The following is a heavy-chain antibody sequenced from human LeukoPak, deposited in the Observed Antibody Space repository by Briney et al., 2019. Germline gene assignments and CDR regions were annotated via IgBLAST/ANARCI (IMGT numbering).Heavy chain of an antibody. V-gene: IGHV3-30*02. J-gene: IGHJ4*02. CDR3: AKGGDYALDY. CDR1: GFSDSSSG. CDR2: IQYGGRNK. D-gene: IGHD4-17*01. Sequence: PGGSLRLSCAASGFSDSSSGIHCVRQAPGKGLDWLAFIQYGGRNKYYADSVKGRFTMSRDNSKNTLTMFLQMNSLRVEDTAVYYCAKGGDYALDYWGQGTLVTVSS.